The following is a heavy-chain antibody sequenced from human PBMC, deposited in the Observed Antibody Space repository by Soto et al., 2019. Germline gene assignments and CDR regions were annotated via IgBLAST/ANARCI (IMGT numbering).Heavy chain of an antibody. CDR3: AGGAALATGYYDDYYGMDV. Sequence: QVQLVQSGAEVKKPGSSVKVSCKASGGTFSNYAISWVRQAPGQGLEWMGGIIPIFGTANYAQKFQGRVTIPGEESASPGYIELSSLRAEDKAVYCCAGGAALATGYYDDYYGMDVWGQGSTVAVCS. CDR2: IIPIFGTA. CDR1: GGTFSNYA. D-gene: IGHD6-13*01. V-gene: IGHV1-69*01. J-gene: IGHJ6*02.